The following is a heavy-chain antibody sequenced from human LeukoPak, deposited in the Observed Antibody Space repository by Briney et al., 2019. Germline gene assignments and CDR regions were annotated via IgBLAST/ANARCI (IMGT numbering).Heavy chain of an antibody. Sequence: SSETLSLTCTVSGGSISSYYWSWIRQPPGKGLEWIGYIYYSGSTNYNPSLKSRVTISVDTSKNQFSLKLSSVTAADTAVYYCARYGDYGYYFDYWGQGTLVTVSS. D-gene: IGHD4-17*01. V-gene: IGHV4-59*01. CDR3: ARYGDYGYYFDY. CDR2: IYYSGST. J-gene: IGHJ4*02. CDR1: GGSISSYY.